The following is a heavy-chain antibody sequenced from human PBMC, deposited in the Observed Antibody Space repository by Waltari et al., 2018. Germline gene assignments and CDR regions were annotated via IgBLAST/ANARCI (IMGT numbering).Heavy chain of an antibody. CDR3: ARSPRRGITIFGVALDAFDI. D-gene: IGHD3-3*01. CDR2: ISRNWGST. Sequence: EVQLVESGGGLVQPGGSLRLPCAASGFTFSSYAMHWVRSAPGTGAEYVSAISRNWGSTYYANSVKGRFTISRDNSKNTLYLQMGRLRAEDMAVYYCARSPRRGITIFGVALDAFDIWGQGTMVTVSS. CDR1: GFTFSSYA. V-gene: IGHV3-64*01. J-gene: IGHJ3*02.